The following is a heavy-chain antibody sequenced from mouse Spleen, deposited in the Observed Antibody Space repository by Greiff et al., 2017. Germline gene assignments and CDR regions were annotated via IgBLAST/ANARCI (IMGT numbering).Heavy chain of an antibody. J-gene: IGHJ1*01. Sequence: EVKLVESGGGLVKPGGSLKLSCAASGFTFSDYYMYWVRQTPEKRLEWVATISDGGSYTYYPDSVKGRFTISRDNAKNNLYLQMSSLKSEDTAMYYCARDSTTTVVATRYFDVWGAGTTVTVSS. V-gene: IGHV5-4*02. D-gene: IGHD1-1*01. CDR3: ARDSTTTVVATRYFDV. CDR1: GFTFSDYY. CDR2: ISDGGSYT.